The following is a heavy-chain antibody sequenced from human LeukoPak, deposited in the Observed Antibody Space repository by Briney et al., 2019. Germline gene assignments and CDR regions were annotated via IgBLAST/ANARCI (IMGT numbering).Heavy chain of an antibody. J-gene: IGHJ6*02. CDR3: AVTPSTGYCSGGSCPRIYGMDV. CDR1: GGSFSGYY. CDR2: INHSGSI. Sequence: SETLSLTCAVYGGSFSGYYWSWIRQPPGKGLEWIGEINHSGSINYNPSLKSRVTISVDTSKNQFSLKLSSVTAADTAVYYCAVTPSTGYCSGGSCPRIYGMDVWGQGTTVTVSS. D-gene: IGHD2-15*01. V-gene: IGHV4-34*01.